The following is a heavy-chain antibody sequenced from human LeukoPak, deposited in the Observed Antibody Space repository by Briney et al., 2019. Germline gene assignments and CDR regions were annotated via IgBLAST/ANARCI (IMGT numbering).Heavy chain of an antibody. CDR1: GFTFGSYS. D-gene: IGHD3-10*01. Sequence: GGSLRLSCAASGFTFGSYSMNWVRQAPGKGLEWVSCISPSSSAIYYADSVKGRFTISRDNAKNSLYLQMNSLRDEDTAVYYCAKDRISMVRSSDIDNWGQGTLVTVSS. CDR2: ISPSSSAI. V-gene: IGHV3-48*02. J-gene: IGHJ4*02. CDR3: AKDRISMVRSSDIDN.